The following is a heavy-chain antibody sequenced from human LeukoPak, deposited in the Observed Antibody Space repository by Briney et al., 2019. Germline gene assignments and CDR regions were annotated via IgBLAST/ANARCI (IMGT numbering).Heavy chain of an antibody. CDR2: IRNKVNGYTT. CDR1: GFTFSYHY. D-gene: IGHD4-23*01. Sequence: GGSLRLFCAASGFTFSYHYMDWVRQAPGKGLEWVGRIRNKVNGYTTEYAASVRGRFTISRDDSTNSLYLQMNSLKTEDMAVYYCAPGFDGAKSGTDVAYWGQGTLVTVSS. J-gene: IGHJ4*02. V-gene: IGHV3-72*01. CDR3: APGFDGAKSGTDVAY.